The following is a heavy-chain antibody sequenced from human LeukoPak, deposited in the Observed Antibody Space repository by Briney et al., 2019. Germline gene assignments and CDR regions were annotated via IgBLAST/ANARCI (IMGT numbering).Heavy chain of an antibody. CDR2: ISGSGGST. CDR3: ARDVQVATIYPLDY. CDR1: GFTFSSYA. V-gene: IGHV3-23*01. D-gene: IGHD5-12*01. J-gene: IGHJ4*02. Sequence: GGSLRLSCAASGFTFSSYAMSWVRQAPGKGLEWVSAISGSGGSTYYADSVKGRFTISRDNSKNTLYLQMNSLRAEDTAVYYCARDVQVATIYPLDYWGQGTLVTVSS.